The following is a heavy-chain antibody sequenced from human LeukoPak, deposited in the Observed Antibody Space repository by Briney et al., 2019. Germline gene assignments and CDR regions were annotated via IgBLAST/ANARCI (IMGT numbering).Heavy chain of an antibody. J-gene: IGHJ6*02. CDR1: GGSFSGYY. V-gene: IGHV4-34*01. D-gene: IGHD2-2*01. CDR2: INHSGST. CDR3: ARLRTKGYCSSTSCYAKSYYYYYGMDV. Sequence: SETLSLTCAVYGGSFSGYYWSWIRQPPGKGLEWIGEINHSGSTNYNPSLKSRVTISVDTSKNQFSLKLSSVTAADTAVYYCARLRTKGYCSSTSCYAKSYYYYYGMDVWGQGTTVTVSS.